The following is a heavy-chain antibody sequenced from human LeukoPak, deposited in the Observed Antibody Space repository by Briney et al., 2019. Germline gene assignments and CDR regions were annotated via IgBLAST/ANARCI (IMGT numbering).Heavy chain of an antibody. Sequence: SETLSLTCTVSGGSISSSSYYWGWIRQPPGKGLEWIGSIYYSGSTYYNPSLKSRVTISVGTSKNQFSLKLSSVTAADTAVYYCARDPTVAGQFDYWGREPWSPSPQ. V-gene: IGHV4-39*07. D-gene: IGHD6-19*01. CDR3: ARDPTVAGQFDY. J-gene: IGHJ4*02. CDR1: GGSISSSSYY. CDR2: IYYSGST.